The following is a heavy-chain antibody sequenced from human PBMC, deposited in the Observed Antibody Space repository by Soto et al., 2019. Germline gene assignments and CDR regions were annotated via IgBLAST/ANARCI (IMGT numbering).Heavy chain of an antibody. CDR1: GFTFSSYS. V-gene: IGHV3-48*02. J-gene: IGHJ4*02. D-gene: IGHD3-22*01. CDR2: IRSSSSTI. CDR3: ARVQYYYDSSGYLY. Sequence: EVQLVESGGGLVQPGGSLRLSCAASGFTFSSYSMNWVRQAPGKGLEWVSYIRSSSSTIYYADSVKGRFTISRDNAKNSLYLQMNSLRDEDTAVYYCARVQYYYDSSGYLYWGQGTLVTVSS.